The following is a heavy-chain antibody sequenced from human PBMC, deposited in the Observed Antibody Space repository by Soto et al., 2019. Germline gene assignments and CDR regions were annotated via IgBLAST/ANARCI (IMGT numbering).Heavy chain of an antibody. Sequence: KPGGSLRLSCTASGFTFGDYAMSWFRQAPGKGLEWVGFIRSKAYGGTTEYAASVKGRFTISRDDSKSIAYLQMNSLKTEDTAVYYCTRALSSGWPDVDYWGQGTLVTVSS. V-gene: IGHV3-49*05. J-gene: IGHJ4*02. CDR1: GFTFGDYA. D-gene: IGHD6-19*01. CDR3: TRALSSGWPDVDY. CDR2: IRSKAYGGTT.